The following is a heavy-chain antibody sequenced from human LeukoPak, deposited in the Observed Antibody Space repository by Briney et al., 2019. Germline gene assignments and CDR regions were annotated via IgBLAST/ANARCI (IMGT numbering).Heavy chain of an antibody. CDR1: GYTFTSYD. D-gene: IGHD1-26*01. V-gene: IGHV1-69*06. CDR2: IIPIFGTA. J-gene: IGHJ4*02. CDR3: ASSGVGSGSYYEYYFDY. Sequence: SVKVSCKASGYTFTSYDINWVRQATGQGLEWMGGIIPIFGTANYAQKFQGRVTITADKSASTAYMELSSLRSEDTAVYYCASSGVGSGSYYEYYFDYWGQGTLVTVSS.